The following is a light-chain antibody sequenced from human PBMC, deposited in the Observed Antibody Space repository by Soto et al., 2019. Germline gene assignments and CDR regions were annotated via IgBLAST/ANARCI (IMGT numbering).Light chain of an antibody. CDR1: ASNVGTYNY. CDR2: DVT. J-gene: IGLJ1*01. Sequence: QSALTQPASVSGSPGQSITISCTGTASNVGTYNYVSWYQQYPDKVPKLLIYDVTKRPPGVSDRFSGSKSGNTASLTISGLQAEDEADSYCISYKSSQTGVFGTGTKLTVL. V-gene: IGLV2-14*01. CDR3: ISYKSSQTGV.